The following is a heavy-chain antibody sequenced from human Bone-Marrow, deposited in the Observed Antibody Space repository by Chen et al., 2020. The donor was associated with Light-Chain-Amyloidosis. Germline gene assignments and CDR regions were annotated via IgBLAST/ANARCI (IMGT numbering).Heavy chain of an antibody. D-gene: IGHD2-21*01. J-gene: IGHJ3*01. CDR3: ARGPSEVEWGVVKSAFAFDF. Sequence: QLQLQESGPGLVEPSQTLSLTCTVSGASIISSEYYWGWMRQAPGKGLEWIGSIFRGDITYYTSSLKSRVTLSVDTSNHHISLRLRSVTAGDTAIYYCARGPSEVEWGVVKSAFAFDFWGQGTMVTVSS. CDR1: GASIISSEYY. V-gene: IGHV4-39*07. CDR2: IFRGDIT.